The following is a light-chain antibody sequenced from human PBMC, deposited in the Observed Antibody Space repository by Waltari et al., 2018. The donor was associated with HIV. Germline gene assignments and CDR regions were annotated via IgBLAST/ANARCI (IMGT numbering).Light chain of an antibody. CDR2: SYG. CDR1: SSHIGSNT. V-gene: IGLV1-44*01. Sequence: QSVLNQSPSASGTPGQRVIISCSGSSSHIGSNTVTWYQQFPGTAPKRLIYSYGQRPSGVPERFSGSKSATSASLAISGLRSEDEADYYCATWDDSLNAWVFGGGTKLTVL. J-gene: IGLJ3*02. CDR3: ATWDDSLNAWV.